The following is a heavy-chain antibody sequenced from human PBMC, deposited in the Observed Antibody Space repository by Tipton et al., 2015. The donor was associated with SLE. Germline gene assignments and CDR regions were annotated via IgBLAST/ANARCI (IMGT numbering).Heavy chain of an antibody. D-gene: IGHD2-2*01. CDR3: AAVIPTAPSSWNYQALDV. CDR2: IDPSGDST. Sequence: QSGAEVRKPGASVKVSCKASGYTFTNFNMHWVRQAPGQGLEWMGIIDPSGDSTIYAQKFQGRLTMTRDTSTSTVYMELSTLRSDDTAVYYCAAVIPTAPSSWNYQALDVWGQGTTVTVSS. V-gene: IGHV1-46*01. J-gene: IGHJ6*02. CDR1: GYTFTNFN.